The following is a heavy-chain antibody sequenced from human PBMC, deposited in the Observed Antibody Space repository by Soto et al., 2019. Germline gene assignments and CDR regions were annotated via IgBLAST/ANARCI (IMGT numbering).Heavy chain of an antibody. CDR3: ARGGDYYFDS. J-gene: IGHJ4*02. Sequence: SETLSLTCAVSGGSISSGGFSWSWIRQPPGKGPEWIGYIYLSGSTYYNPSLKSRVSISLDRSKNQFSLSLTSVTAADTAVYYCARGGDYYFDSWGQGTLVTVSS. D-gene: IGHD3-16*01. CDR1: GGSISSGGFS. CDR2: IYLSGST. V-gene: IGHV4-30-2*01.